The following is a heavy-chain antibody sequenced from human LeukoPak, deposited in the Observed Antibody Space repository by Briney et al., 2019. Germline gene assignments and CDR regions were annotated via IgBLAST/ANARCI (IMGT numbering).Heavy chain of an antibody. CDR2: IRYDGTNR. V-gene: IGHV3-30*03. CDR1: GFTFSRYG. Sequence: GGSLRLSCVTSGFTFSRYGMHWVRQAPGKGLEWVSVIRYDGTNRYSDSVMGRFTISRDNGKSTPHLQMNSLRPDDTAVYYCARDGSDDSLGYYYDYWGQGTLVSVSS. D-gene: IGHD3-22*01. CDR3: ARDGSDDSLGYYYDY. J-gene: IGHJ4*02.